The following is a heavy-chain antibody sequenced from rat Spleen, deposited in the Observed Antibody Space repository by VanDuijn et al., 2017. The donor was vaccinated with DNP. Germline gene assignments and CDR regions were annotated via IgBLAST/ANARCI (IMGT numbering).Heavy chain of an antibody. V-gene: IGHV5-25*01. CDR3: ARHDNNYYAMDA. CDR1: GFTFSAYY. D-gene: IGHD1-10*01. CDR2: INTDGGST. J-gene: IGHJ4*01. Sequence: EVQLVESGGGLVQPGRSLKLSCAASGFTFSAYYMAWVRQAPAKGLEWVASINTDGGSTYYPDSVKGRFTISRDNAENTVYLQMSSLRSEDTATYYCARHDNNYYAMDAWGQGTSVTVSS.